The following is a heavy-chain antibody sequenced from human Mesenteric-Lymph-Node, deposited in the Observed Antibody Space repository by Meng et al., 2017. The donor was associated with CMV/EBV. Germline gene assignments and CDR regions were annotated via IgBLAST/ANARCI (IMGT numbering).Heavy chain of an antibody. CDR2: INHSGST. CDR1: GGSFSGYY. V-gene: IGHV4-34*01. CDR3: ARHQRWLKSEGGFNY. J-gene: IGHJ4*02. Sequence: QGQLPQVGAGLLKPSGTLSLTCAVYGGSFSGYYWSWIRQPPGKGLEWIGEINHSGSTNYNPSLKSRVTISVDTSKNQFSLKLSSVTAADTAVYYCARHQRWLKSEGGFNYWGQGTLVTVSS. D-gene: IGHD4-23*01.